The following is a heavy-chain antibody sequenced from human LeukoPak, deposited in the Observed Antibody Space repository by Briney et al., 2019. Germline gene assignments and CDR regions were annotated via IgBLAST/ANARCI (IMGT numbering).Heavy chain of an antibody. CDR2: IGDDVVST. V-gene: IGHV3-23*01. Sequence: GGSLRLSCAASGFTFSSHAMSWVRQAPGKGLEWVSAIGDDVVSTYYAESVKGRFTISRYNSKNTLYLQMNSLRAEDTATYYCARDSPLLTVWGQGTLVTVSS. CDR3: ARDSPLLTV. CDR1: GFTFSSHA. D-gene: IGHD3-9*01. J-gene: IGHJ4*02.